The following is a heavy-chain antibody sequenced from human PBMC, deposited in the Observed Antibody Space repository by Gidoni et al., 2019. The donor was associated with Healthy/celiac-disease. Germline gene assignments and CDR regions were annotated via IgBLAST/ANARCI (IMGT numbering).Heavy chain of an antibody. Sequence: QVQLVQSGAEVKKPGASVTVSCKASGYTFTSYGISWVRQAPGQGLEWMGWISAYNGNTNYAQKLQGRVTMTTDTSTSKAYMELRSLRSDDTAVYYCARDRDVVVPAAMIWFDPWGQGTLVTVSS. V-gene: IGHV1-18*01. J-gene: IGHJ5*02. CDR3: ARDRDVVVPAAMIWFDP. CDR2: ISAYNGNT. D-gene: IGHD2-2*01. CDR1: GYTFTSYG.